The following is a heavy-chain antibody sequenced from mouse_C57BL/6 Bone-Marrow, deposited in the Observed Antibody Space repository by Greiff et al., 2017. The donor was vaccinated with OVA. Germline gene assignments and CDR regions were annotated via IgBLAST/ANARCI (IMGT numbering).Heavy chain of an antibody. CDR3: ARSTVVRYFDV. CDR2: IYPRSGNT. CDR1: GYTFTSYG. J-gene: IGHJ1*03. D-gene: IGHD1-1*01. V-gene: IGHV1-81*01. Sequence: QVQLQQSGAELARPGASVKLSCKATGYTFTSYGISWVKQRTGQGLEWIGEIYPRSGNTYYNEKFKGKATLTADKSSSTAYMELRSLTSEDSAVYFCARSTVVRYFDVWGTGTTVTVSS.